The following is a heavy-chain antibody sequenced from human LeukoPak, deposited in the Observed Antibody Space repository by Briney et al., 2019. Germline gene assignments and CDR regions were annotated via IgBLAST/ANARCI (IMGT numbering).Heavy chain of an antibody. CDR2: IRYDGGNK. D-gene: IGHD6-25*01. CDR1: GFTFTSYD. J-gene: IGHJ4*02. CDR3: AKDLIPDNSGYYFDC. Sequence: GGSLRLSCAASGFTFTSYDMHWVRQAPGKGLEWVAFIRYDGGNKYYADSVKGRFTISRDNSKNTLYLQMNSLRAEDTAVYYCAKDLIPDNSGYYFDCWGQGTLVTVSS. V-gene: IGHV3-30*02.